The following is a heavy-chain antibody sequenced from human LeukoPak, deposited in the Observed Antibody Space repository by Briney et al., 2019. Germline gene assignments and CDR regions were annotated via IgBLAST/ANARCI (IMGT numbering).Heavy chain of an antibody. Sequence: ASVKVSCKASGGTFSSYAISWVRQAPGQGLEWMGGIIPIFGTANYAQKFQGRVTITTDESTSTAYMELSSLRSEDTAVYYYASRQLVPKYYYYYYYMDVWGKGTTVTVSS. CDR3: ASRQLVPKYYYYYYYMDV. J-gene: IGHJ6*03. CDR2: IIPIFGTA. D-gene: IGHD6-13*01. CDR1: GGTFSSYA. V-gene: IGHV1-69*05.